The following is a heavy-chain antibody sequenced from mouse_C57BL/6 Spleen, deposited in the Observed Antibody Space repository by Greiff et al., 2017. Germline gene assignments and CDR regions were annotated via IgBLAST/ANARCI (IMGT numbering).Heavy chain of an antibody. CDR2: ISSGSSTN. D-gene: IGHD1-1*01. CDR3: ESPAFYYYGSSYDWFAY. V-gene: IGHV5-17*01. Sequence: DVKLVESGGGLVKPGGSLKLSCAASGFTFSDYGMHWVRQAPEKGLEWVAYISSGSSTNYYADTVKGRFTISRDNAKNTLFLQMTSLRSEDTAMYYCESPAFYYYGSSYDWFAYWGQGTLVTVSA. CDR1: GFTFSDYG. J-gene: IGHJ3*01.